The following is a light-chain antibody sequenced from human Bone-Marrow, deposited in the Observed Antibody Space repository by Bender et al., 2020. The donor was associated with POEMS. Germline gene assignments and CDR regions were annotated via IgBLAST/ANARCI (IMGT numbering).Light chain of an antibody. CDR1: TGPVTSCRW. Sequence: QIVVTQEPSLTVSPGGTVTLTCDSSTGPVTSCRWPYWSQQKPGQAPRPLIYDATSKHSWTPARFSGSLLGGKVALTLSGAQHEYEAEYYCVLLCSSGWVFGGGTKLTVL. V-gene: IGLV7-46*01. CDR3: VLLCSSGWV. J-gene: IGLJ3*02. CDR2: DAT.